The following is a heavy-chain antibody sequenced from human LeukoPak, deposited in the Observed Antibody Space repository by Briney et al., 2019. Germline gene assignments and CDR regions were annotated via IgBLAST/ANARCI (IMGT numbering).Heavy chain of an antibody. D-gene: IGHD3-16*02. J-gene: IGHJ4*02. CDR2: VYYSGGT. Sequence: SPSETLSLTCAVSGGSISSGAYSWSWIRQPPRKGLEWIGYVYYSGGTYYNPSLKSRVTISVDTSKNQFSLKLSSVTAADTAVYYCARGGLLFWGSYPQLRPIDYWGQGTLVTVSS. CDR1: GGSISSGAYS. V-gene: IGHV4-30-4*07. CDR3: ARGGLLFWGSYPQLRPIDY.